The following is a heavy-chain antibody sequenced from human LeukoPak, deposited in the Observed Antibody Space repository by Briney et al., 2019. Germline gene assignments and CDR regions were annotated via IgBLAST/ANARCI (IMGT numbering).Heavy chain of an antibody. CDR1: GFTFSSYW. CDR3: AKDRGIAAAGTPNWFDP. J-gene: IGHJ5*02. D-gene: IGHD6-13*01. Sequence: GGSLRLSCAASGFTFSSYWMHWVRQAPGKGLVWVSRINSDGSSTSYADSVKGRFTISRDNAKNTLYLQMNSLRAEDTAVYYCAKDRGIAAAGTPNWFDPWGQGTLVTVSS. CDR2: INSDGSST. V-gene: IGHV3-74*01.